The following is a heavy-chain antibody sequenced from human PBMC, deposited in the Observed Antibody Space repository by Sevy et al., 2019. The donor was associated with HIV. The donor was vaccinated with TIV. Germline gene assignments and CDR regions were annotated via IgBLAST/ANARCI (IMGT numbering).Heavy chain of an antibody. CDR1: GYTFTGYY. CDR3: ARVRSSGWYGIDY. J-gene: IGHJ4*02. D-gene: IGHD6-19*01. Sequence: ASVKVSCKASGYTFTGYYMHWVRQAPGQGLEWMGRINPNSGGTNYAQKFQGRVTMTRDRSIGTAYMELSRLRSDDTAVYYCARVRSSGWYGIDYWGQGTLVTVSS. V-gene: IGHV1-2*06. CDR2: INPNSGGT.